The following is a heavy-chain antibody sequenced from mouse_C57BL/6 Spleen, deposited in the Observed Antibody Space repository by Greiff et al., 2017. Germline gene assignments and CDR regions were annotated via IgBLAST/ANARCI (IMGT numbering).Heavy chain of an antibody. CDR2: ISDGGSYT. J-gene: IGHJ1*03. CDR1: GFTFSSYA. D-gene: IGHD1-1*01. Sequence: EVKLLESGGGLVKPGGSLKLSCAASGFTFSSYAMSWVRQTPEKRLEWVANISDGGSYTYYPDNVKGRFTISRDNAKNNLYLQMGHLKSEDTAMYYCARDPTTGYFDVWGTGTTVTVSS. CDR3: ARDPTTGYFDV. V-gene: IGHV5-4*01.